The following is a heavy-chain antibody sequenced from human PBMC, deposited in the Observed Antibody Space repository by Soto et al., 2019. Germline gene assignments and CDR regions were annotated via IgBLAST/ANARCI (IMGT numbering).Heavy chain of an antibody. J-gene: IGHJ6*02. CDR2: VYYTGNT. V-gene: IGHV4-59*08. Sequence: SETLSLTCTVSGGSISTSSWNWIRQAPEKGLVWIGCVYYTGNTNYNPSLKSRVTMSLDTSKNQFSLKVTSVTAADTAVYYCARLHGYCISSSCHGHYAMDVWGQGTTVTVSS. CDR1: GGSISTSS. D-gene: IGHD2-2*01. CDR3: ARLHGYCISSSCHGHYAMDV.